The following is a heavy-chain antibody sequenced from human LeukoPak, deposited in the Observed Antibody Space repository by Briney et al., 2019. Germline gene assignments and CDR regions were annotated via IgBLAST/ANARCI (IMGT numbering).Heavy chain of an antibody. Sequence: GGSLRLSCAAFGFIFSSYAVHWVRQAPGKGLEWVAFIPFDGSNKYYADSVKGRFTISRDNSKNTLYLQMNSLRAEDTAVYYCARQVAGLDYWGQGTLVTVSS. D-gene: IGHD6-19*01. CDR3: ARQVAGLDY. J-gene: IGHJ4*02. CDR2: IPFDGSNK. CDR1: GFIFSSYA. V-gene: IGHV3-30-3*01.